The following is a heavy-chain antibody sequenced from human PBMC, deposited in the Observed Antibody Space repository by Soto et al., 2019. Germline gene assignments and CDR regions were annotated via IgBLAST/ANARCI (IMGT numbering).Heavy chain of an antibody. J-gene: IGHJ4*02. Sequence: QVQLVQSGAEVKKPGASVRGSCQTSAYTFTNYAVSWVRQAPGQGLEWMGWISGDNGNTIYAQKLKGRVTMTTDTSTRKAYMELRSLRSDDTAVNYCEAGLLGYCSGSSCYSDSWGQGTLVTVSS. V-gene: IGHV1-18*01. CDR1: AYTFTNYA. D-gene: IGHD2-15*01. CDR3: EAGLLGYCSGSSCYSDS. CDR2: ISGDNGNT.